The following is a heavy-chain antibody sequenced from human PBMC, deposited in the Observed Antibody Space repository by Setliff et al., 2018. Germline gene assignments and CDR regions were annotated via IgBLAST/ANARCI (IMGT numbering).Heavy chain of an antibody. D-gene: IGHD1-1*01. CDR2: ISYSGIT. Sequence: SETLSLTCTVSGASVSSHYWDWIRQPPGKGLEWIGFISYSGITTYNVSLKSRVTMSIDKSNNQFSLKLTSVTAADTAVYYCAKGGGRYHSDSWGQGILVTVSS. V-gene: IGHV4-59*02. J-gene: IGHJ4*02. CDR3: AKGGGRYHSDS. CDR1: GASVSSHY.